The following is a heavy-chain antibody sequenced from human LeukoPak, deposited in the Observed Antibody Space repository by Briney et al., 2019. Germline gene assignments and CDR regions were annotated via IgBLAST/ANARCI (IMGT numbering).Heavy chain of an antibody. CDR3: ARDFKLIASSEGYWYFDL. D-gene: IGHD1-26*01. V-gene: IGHV1-46*01. CDR1: GYTFTSYY. CDR2: INPSGGST. J-gene: IGHJ2*01. Sequence: GASVKVSCKASGYTFTSYYMYWMRQAPGQGLEWMGRINPSGGSTSYAQKFQGRVTMTRDTSTSTVYMELSSLRSEDTAVYYCARDFKLIASSEGYWYFDLWGRGTLVTVSS.